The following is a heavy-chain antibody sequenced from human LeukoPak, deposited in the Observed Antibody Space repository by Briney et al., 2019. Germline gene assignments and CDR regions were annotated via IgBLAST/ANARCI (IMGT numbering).Heavy chain of an antibody. CDR2: IYYSGST. Sequence: PSETLSLTCTVSGGSISSYYWSWIRQPPGKGLEWIGYIYYSGSTNYNPSLKSRVTISVKTSKNQFSLKLSFVTAADTAVYYCARGSIAAAGGSFDYWGQGTLVTVSS. J-gene: IGHJ4*02. D-gene: IGHD6-13*01. CDR1: GGSISSYY. CDR3: ARGSIAAAGGSFDY. V-gene: IGHV4-59*12.